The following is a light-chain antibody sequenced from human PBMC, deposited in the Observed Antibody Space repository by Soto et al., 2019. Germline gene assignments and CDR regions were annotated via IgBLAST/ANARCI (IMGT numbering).Light chain of an antibody. CDR3: QQYNSYSSM. CDR2: DAS. V-gene: IGKV1-5*01. Sequence: DIPMTQSPSTLSASVGDRVTITCRASQSLGNWLAWYQQKPGKAPKLLIYDASTVESGVPSRFSGSGSGTEFTLTINSLQPDDSATYYCQQYNSYSSMFGQGTKVEI. CDR1: QSLGNW. J-gene: IGKJ1*01.